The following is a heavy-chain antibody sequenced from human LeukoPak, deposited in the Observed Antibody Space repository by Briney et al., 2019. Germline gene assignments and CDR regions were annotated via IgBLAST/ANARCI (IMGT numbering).Heavy chain of an antibody. V-gene: IGHV4-38-2*02. Sequence: SETLSLTCTVSGYSISSDYHWGWIRQPPGKGLEWIGNIYHSGSTYYNPSLKSRVTISVDTSKNQFSLKLNSVTAADTAVYFCAAQSAACLAREGYWGQGTLVTVSS. D-gene: IGHD3-3*02. CDR2: IYHSGST. CDR3: AAQSAACLAREGY. CDR1: GYSISSDYH. J-gene: IGHJ4*02.